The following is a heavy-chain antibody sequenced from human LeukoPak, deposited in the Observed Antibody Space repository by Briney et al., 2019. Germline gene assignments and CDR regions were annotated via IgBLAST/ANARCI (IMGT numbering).Heavy chain of an antibody. CDR1: GFTFDRFT. V-gene: IGHV3-43*01. CDR3: AKEVDCPSDCLFFHS. Sequence: GGSLRLSCAASGFTFDRFTIHWVRQTPGKGLECVSLINRRGHTFYADSVKGRFTISRDNSRNSVFLQMNSLRPEDTALYHCAKEVDCPSDCLFFHSWGQGTLVTVSS. CDR2: INRRGHT. D-gene: IGHD2-21*02. J-gene: IGHJ4*02.